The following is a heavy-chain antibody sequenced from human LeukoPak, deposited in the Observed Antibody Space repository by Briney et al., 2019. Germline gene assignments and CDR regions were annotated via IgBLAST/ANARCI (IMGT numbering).Heavy chain of an antibody. J-gene: IGHJ5*02. V-gene: IGHV1-8*02. D-gene: IGHD3-10*01. CDR2: MNPNSGNT. CDR1: GYTFTGYY. Sequence: ASVKVSCKASGYTFTGYYMHWVRQAPGQGLEWMGWMNPNSGNTGYAQKFQGRVTMTRNTSISTAYMELSSLRSEDTAAYYCARADYYGSGSSIRRKFDPWGQGTLVTVSS. CDR3: ARADYYGSGSSIRRKFDP.